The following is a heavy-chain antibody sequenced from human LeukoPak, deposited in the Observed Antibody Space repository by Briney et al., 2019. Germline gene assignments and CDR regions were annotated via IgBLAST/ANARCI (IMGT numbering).Heavy chain of an antibody. CDR3: ARSRSSSWFLFDY. D-gene: IGHD6-13*01. CDR2: VYYSGST. V-gene: IGHV4-59*13. J-gene: IGHJ4*02. Sequence: PSETLSLTCTASGASISSYYWSWLRQPPGKGLERVGYVYYSGSTNYNPSLKSRVTISVDTSKNQFSLKLNSVTAADTAVYYCARSRSSSWFLFDYWGQGTLATVSS. CDR1: GASISSYY.